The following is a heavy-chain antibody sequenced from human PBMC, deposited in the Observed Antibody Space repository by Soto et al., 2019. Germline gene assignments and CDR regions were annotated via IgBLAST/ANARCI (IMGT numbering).Heavy chain of an antibody. D-gene: IGHD6-19*01. CDR3: AKSIAVAGYYYFDY. CDR1: GFTFSSYG. Sequence: QVPLVESGGGVVQPGRSLRLSCAASGFTFSSYGMHWVRQAPGKGLEWVAVISYDGSNKYYADSVKGRFTISRDNSKNTRYLQMNSLRAEDTAVYYCAKSIAVAGYYYFDYWGQGTLVTVSS. CDR2: ISYDGSNK. V-gene: IGHV3-30*18. J-gene: IGHJ4*02.